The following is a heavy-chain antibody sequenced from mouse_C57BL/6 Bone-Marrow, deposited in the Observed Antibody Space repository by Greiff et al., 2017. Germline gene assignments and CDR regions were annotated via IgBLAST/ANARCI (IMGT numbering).Heavy chain of an antibody. J-gene: IGHJ2*01. Sequence: VKLMESGAELVKPGASVKISCKASGYAFSSYWMNWVKQRPGKGLEWIGQIYPGDGDTNYNGKFKGKATLTADKSSSTAYMQLSSLTSEDSAVYFCAREGNLNPYYCDYGGQGTTPTVSS. D-gene: IGHD1-3*01. CDR2: IYPGDGDT. CDR3: AREGNLNPYYCDY. CDR1: GYAFSSYW. V-gene: IGHV1-80*01.